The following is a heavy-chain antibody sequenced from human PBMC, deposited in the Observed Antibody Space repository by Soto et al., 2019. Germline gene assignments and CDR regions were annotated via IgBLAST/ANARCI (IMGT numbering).Heavy chain of an antibody. CDR3: ARVVVTAIHYFDY. Sequence: WGSLRLSCAASGFTFSSYWMSWVRQAPGKGLEWVANIKQDGSEKYYVDSVKGRFTISRDNAKNSLYLQMNSLRAEDTAVYYCARVVVTAIHYFDYWGQGTLVTVSS. D-gene: IGHD2-21*02. V-gene: IGHV3-7*01. CDR2: IKQDGSEK. CDR1: GFTFSSYW. J-gene: IGHJ4*02.